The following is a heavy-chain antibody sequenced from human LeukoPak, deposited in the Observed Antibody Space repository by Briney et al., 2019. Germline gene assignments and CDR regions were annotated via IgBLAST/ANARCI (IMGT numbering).Heavy chain of an antibody. CDR1: GFTVSSNY. Sequence: PGGSLRLSCAASGFTVSSNYMSWVRQAPGKGLEWVSLIYSGGNTFYADSVKGRFTISRDNSKNTLYLQMNSLRAEDTAVYYCARVILSGYYDAFDIWGQGTMVTVSS. CDR3: ARVILSGYYDAFDI. CDR2: IYSGGNT. V-gene: IGHV3-53*01. D-gene: IGHD3-9*01. J-gene: IGHJ3*02.